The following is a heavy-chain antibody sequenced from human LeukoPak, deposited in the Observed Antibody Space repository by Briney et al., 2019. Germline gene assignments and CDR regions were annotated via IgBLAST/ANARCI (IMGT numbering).Heavy chain of an antibody. D-gene: IGHD6-13*01. Sequence: SETLSLTCTVSGGSISSGGYYWSWIRQPPGKGLEWIGYIYHSGSTYYNPSLKSRVTISVDRSKNQFSLKLSSVTAADTAVYYCARGVAAAGTQGFDYWGQGTLVTVSS. V-gene: IGHV4-30-2*01. CDR1: GGSISSGGYY. CDR3: ARGVAAAGTQGFDY. CDR2: IYHSGST. J-gene: IGHJ4*02.